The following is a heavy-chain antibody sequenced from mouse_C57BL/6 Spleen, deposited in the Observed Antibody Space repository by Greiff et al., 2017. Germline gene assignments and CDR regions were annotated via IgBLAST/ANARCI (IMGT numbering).Heavy chain of an antibody. V-gene: IGHV1-15*01. CDR1: GYTFTDYE. J-gene: IGHJ2*01. CDR2: IDPETGGT. Sequence: QVQLKQSGAELVRPGASVTLSCKASGYTFTDYEMHWVKQTPVHGLEWIGAIDPETGGTAYNQKFKGKAILTADKSSSTAYMELRSLTSEDSAFYYCTIITTVVGFDYWGQGTTLTVAS. CDR3: TIITTVVGFDY. D-gene: IGHD1-1*01.